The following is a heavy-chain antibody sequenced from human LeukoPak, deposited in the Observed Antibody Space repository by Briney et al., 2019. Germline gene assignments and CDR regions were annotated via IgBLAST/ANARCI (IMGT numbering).Heavy chain of an antibody. V-gene: IGHV3-11*04. CDR3: ARGYWDYDILTGYYILLDY. D-gene: IGHD3-9*01. CDR2: ISSGGTTI. CDR1: GFTISDYS. Sequence: GGSLRLSCAASGFTISDYSMSWIRQAPGKGLEWVSHISSGGTTIYYADSVKGRFTISSDNAKNSLYLQMNSLRAEDTAVYYCARGYWDYDILTGYYILLDYWGQGTLVTVSS. J-gene: IGHJ4*02.